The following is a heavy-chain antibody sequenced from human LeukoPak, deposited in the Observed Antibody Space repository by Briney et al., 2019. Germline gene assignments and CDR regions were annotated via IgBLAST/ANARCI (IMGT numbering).Heavy chain of an antibody. V-gene: IGHV4-59*12. Sequence: PSETLSLTCTVSGGSISSYYWSWIRQPPGKGLEWIGYIYYSGSTNYNPSLKSRVTISVDTSKNQFSLKLSSVTAADTAVYYCARENGDAFDIWGQGTRVTVSS. J-gene: IGHJ3*02. CDR1: GGSISSYY. CDR2: IYYSGST. CDR3: ARENGDAFDI.